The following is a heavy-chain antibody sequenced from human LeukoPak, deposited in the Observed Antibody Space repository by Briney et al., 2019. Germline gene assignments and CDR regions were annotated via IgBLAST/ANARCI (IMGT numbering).Heavy chain of an antibody. CDR1: GDSITSGGYY. CDR2: IYSSGGT. J-gene: IGHJ4*02. V-gene: IGHV4-30-4*08. D-gene: IGHD1-26*01. Sequence: SQTLSLTCTVSGDSITSGGYYWTWIRQPPGKGLEWIGYIYSSGGTDYNPSLRSRITISIDTSQNLFSLKLSSVTAADTAVYYCAREESGSYFDYWGQGTLVTVSS. CDR3: AREESGSYFDY.